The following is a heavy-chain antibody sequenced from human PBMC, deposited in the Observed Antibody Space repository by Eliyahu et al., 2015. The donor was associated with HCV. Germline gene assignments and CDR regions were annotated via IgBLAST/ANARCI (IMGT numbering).Heavy chain of an antibody. J-gene: IGHJ4*02. D-gene: IGHD2-8*01. Sequence: EVQLLESGGGLVQPGGSLRLSCAASGFXFSSXXMXXVRQAPGKGLEWVSAISXSGGXTYYADSVKGRFTISRDNSKNTLYLQMNSLRAEDTAVYYCAKDPSTYCTNGVCYPRYFDYWGQGTLVTVSS. V-gene: IGHV3-23*01. CDR3: AKDPSTYCTNGVCYPRYFDY. CDR1: GFXFSSXX. CDR2: ISXSGGXT.